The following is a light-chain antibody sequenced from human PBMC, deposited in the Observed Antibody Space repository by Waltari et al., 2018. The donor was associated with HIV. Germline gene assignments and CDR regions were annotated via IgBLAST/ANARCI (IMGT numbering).Light chain of an antibody. CDR2: DKN. J-gene: IGLJ2*01. CDR1: SSHIPNNY. V-gene: IGLV1-51*01. CDR3: GTWDTSLSAGV. Sequence: QSVLTQPPAVSAAPGQTVTISCPGSSSHIPNNYVSWYQHPPGTAPKLLSYDKNRRSSGIPDRFSGSKAGTSATLAIAGRQTGDEADYYCGTWDTSLSAGVFGGGTKVTVL.